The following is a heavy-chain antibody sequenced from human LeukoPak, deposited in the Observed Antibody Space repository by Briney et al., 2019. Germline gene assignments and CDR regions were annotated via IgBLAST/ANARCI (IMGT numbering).Heavy chain of an antibody. J-gene: IGHJ4*02. CDR2: INHSGST. Sequence: SETLSLTCAVYGASFSGYYWSWLRQPPGKGLEWLGEINHSGSTNYNPSLKSRVTISVDTSKNQFSLKLSSVTAADTAVYYCARSYYDILTGWGSYFDYWGQGTLVTVSS. CDR1: GASFSGYY. D-gene: IGHD3-9*01. CDR3: ARSYYDILTGWGSYFDY. V-gene: IGHV4-34*01.